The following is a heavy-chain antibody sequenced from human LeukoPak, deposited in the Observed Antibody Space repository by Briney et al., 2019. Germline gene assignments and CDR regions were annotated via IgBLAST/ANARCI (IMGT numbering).Heavy chain of an antibody. D-gene: IGHD3-10*01. CDR1: GGSISSYY. CDR3: ARGAVSYYGSGSLSYYFDY. V-gene: IGHV4-4*07. Sequence: SETLSLTCTVSGGSISSYYWSWIRQPAGKGLEWIGRIYTSGSTNYNPSLKSRVTISVDKSKNQSSLKLSSVTAADTAVYYCARGAVSYYGSGSLSYYFDYWGQGTLVTVSS. J-gene: IGHJ4*02. CDR2: IYTSGST.